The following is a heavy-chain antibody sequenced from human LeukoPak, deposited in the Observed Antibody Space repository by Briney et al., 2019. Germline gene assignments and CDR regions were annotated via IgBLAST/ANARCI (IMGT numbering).Heavy chain of an antibody. D-gene: IGHD6-19*01. CDR1: GGSISSGSYY. J-gene: IGHJ6*02. Sequence: SETLSLTCTVSGGSISSGSYYWSWIRQPAGKGLEWIGRIYTSGSTNYNPSLKSRVTISVDTSKNQFPLKLSSVTAADTAVYYCSRSDHYYYYGMDVWGQGTTVTVSS. CDR2: IYTSGST. V-gene: IGHV4-61*02. CDR3: SRSDHYYYYGMDV.